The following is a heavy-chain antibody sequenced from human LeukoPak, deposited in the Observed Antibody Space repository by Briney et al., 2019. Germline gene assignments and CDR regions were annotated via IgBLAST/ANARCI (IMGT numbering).Heavy chain of an antibody. D-gene: IGHD2-2*01. CDR3: ARDRAAAMEYYYMDV. Sequence: GGSLRLSCAAPGFTFSSYGMHWVRQAPGKGLEWVAVIWFDGSKKNYADSVKGRFTISRDNPKNTLYLQMNSLRAEDTAVYYCARDRAAAMEYYYMDVWGKGTTVTVSS. V-gene: IGHV3-33*01. J-gene: IGHJ6*03. CDR2: IWFDGSKK. CDR1: GFTFSSYG.